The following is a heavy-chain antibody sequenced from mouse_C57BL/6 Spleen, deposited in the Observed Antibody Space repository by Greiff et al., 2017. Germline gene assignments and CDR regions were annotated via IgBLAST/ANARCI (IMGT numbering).Heavy chain of an antibody. V-gene: IGHV1-55*01. J-gene: IGHJ2*01. CDR3: ARGFTTVRDY. Sequence: QVQLKQPGAELVKPGASVKMSCKASGYTFTSYWITWVKQRPGQGLERIGDIYPGSGSTNYNEKFKSKATLTVDTSSSTAYMQLSSLTSEDSAVYYCARGFTTVRDYWGQGTTLTVSS. CDR1: GYTFTSYW. D-gene: IGHD1-1*01. CDR2: IYPGSGST.